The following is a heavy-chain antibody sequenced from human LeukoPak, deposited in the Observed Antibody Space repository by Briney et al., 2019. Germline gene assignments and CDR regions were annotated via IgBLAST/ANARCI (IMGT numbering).Heavy chain of an antibody. CDR2: ISDSGGRI. CDR3: ADSSWDY. CDR1: GFTFNSYA. V-gene: IGHV3-23*01. J-gene: IGHJ4*02. D-gene: IGHD6-13*01. Sequence: GGSLRLSCAASGFTFNSYAMTWVRQAPGKGLEWVSVISDSGGRIYYADSVKGRFTISRDNSKNTVYLQMNSLRGEDTAMYYCADSSWDYWGQGTLVTVSS.